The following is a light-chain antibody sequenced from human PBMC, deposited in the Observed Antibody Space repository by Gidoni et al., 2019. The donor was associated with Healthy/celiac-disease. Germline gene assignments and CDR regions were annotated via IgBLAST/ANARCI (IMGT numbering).Light chain of an antibody. J-gene: IGLJ2*01. V-gene: IGLV3-1*01. CDR1: KLGDKY. Sequence: SYELTQPPSVSXPPGQTASITCSGDKLGDKYACWYQQKPGQSPVLVIYQDSKRPSGIPERFSGSNSGNTATLTISGTQAMDEADYYCQAWDSSTVVFGGGTKLTVL. CDR2: QDS. CDR3: QAWDSSTVV.